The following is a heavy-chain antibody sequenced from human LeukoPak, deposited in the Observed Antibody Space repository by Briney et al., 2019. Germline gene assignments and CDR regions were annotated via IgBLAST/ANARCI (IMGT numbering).Heavy chain of an antibody. V-gene: IGHV4-4*07. D-gene: IGHD4-17*01. CDR2: IYASGST. J-gene: IGHJ4*02. Sequence: PSETLSLTCTVSGDSISSYYWSWIRQPAGKGLEWIGRIYASGSTNYNPSLKSRVTMSADTSQNQFSLKLSSATAADTAVYYCARDPSLAPGYGDYGDWGQGTLVTVSS. CDR3: ARDPSLAPGYGDYGD. CDR1: GDSISSYY.